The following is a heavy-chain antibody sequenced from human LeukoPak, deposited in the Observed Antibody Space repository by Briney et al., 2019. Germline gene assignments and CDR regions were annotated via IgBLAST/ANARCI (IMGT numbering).Heavy chain of an antibody. CDR2: IYYSGST. Sequence: SETLSLTCTVSGGSISSGGYYWSWIRQHPGKGLEWIGYIYYSGSTYYNPSLKSRVTISVDRSKNQFSLKLSSVTAADTAVYYCARVLDYDSSGYVAFDIWGQGTMVTVSS. J-gene: IGHJ3*02. V-gene: IGHV4-31*03. CDR3: ARVLDYDSSGYVAFDI. D-gene: IGHD3-22*01. CDR1: GGSISSGGYY.